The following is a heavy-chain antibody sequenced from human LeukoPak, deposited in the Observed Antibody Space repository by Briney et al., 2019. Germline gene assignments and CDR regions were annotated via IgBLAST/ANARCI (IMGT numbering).Heavy chain of an antibody. V-gene: IGHV3-23*01. CDR1: GFIVSTYA. J-gene: IGHJ5*02. Sequence: PGGSLRPSCAAAGFIVSTYAMSWVRQAPGKGLEWDSVISPSGDTSYYADSVEGRFTISRDNSRNALNLQMSSLRAEDTAIYYCAKGKMTAYLTWFDPWGQGTLVTVSS. D-gene: IGHD3-9*01. CDR2: ISPSGDTS. CDR3: AKGKMTAYLTWFDP.